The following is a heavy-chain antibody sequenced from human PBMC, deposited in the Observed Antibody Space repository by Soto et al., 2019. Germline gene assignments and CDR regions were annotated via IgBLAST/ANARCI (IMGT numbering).Heavy chain of an antibody. CDR1: GFTFSSYG. D-gene: IGHD3-16*01. CDR2: IWYDGGNK. V-gene: IGHV3-33*01. CDR3: ARGMGDYYYSMDV. Sequence: QVQLVESGGGVVQPGRSLRLSCAASGFTFSSYGMHWVRQAPGKGLEWVAVIWYDGGNKDYADSVKGRFTISRDNSKNTLYLQMNSLRAEDTAVYYCARGMGDYYYSMDVWGQGTTVTVSS. J-gene: IGHJ6*02.